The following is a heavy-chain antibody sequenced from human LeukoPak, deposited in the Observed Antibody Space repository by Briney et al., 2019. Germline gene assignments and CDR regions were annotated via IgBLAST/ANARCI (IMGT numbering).Heavy chain of an antibody. V-gene: IGHV4-59*08. D-gene: IGHD6-19*01. CDR2: IYYSGST. CDR3: ARRLPSGWYYFDY. J-gene: IGHJ4*02. Sequence: SETLSPTCTVSGDSISSYYWSWIRQPPGKGLEWIGYIYYSGSTNYNPSLKSRVTISVDASKNQFSLKLSSVTAADTAVYYCARRLPSGWYYFDYWGQGTLVTVSS. CDR1: GDSISSYY.